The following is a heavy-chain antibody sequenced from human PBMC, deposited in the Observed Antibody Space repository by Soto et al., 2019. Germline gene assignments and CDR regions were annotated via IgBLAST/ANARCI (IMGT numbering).Heavy chain of an antibody. V-gene: IGHV4-34*01. CDR1: GGSVNSGNYY. J-gene: IGHJ3*02. D-gene: IGHD1-1*01. CDR2: MSHSGGT. CDR3: ARVERGTATTVVDAFDI. Sequence: QVQLQQWGAGLLKPSETLSLTCAVFGGSVNSGNYYWSWIRQPPGTGLEWIGEMSHSGGTHFNPSLLSRVTISVDTAKNQFSLKMSSVTAADTALYYCARVERGTATTVVDAFDIWGPGTMVTVSS.